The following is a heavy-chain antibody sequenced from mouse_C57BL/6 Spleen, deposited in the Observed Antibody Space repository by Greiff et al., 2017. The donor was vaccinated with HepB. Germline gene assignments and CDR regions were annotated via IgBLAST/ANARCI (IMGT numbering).Heavy chain of an antibody. CDR2: IDPETGGT. D-gene: IGHD2-5*01. J-gene: IGHJ4*01. V-gene: IGHV1-15*01. CDR1: GYTFTDYE. Sequence: VKLMESGAELVRPGASVTLSCKASGYTFTDYEIHWVKQTPVHGLEWIGAIDPETGGTAYNQKFKGKAILTADKSSSTAYMELRSLTSEDSAVYYCTRSAYYSKRDYYAMDYWGEGTSDTVSS. CDR3: TRSAYYSKRDYYAMDY.